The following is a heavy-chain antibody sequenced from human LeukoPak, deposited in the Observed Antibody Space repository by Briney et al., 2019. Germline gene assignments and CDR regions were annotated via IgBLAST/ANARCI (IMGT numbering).Heavy chain of an antibody. Sequence: SETLSLTCTVSGGSISSCYWSWIRQPPGKGLEWIGYIYYSGSTNYNPSLKSRVTISVDTSKNQFSLKLSSVTAADTAVYYCARHSYYYDSSGYSSAFDIWGQGTMVTVSS. J-gene: IGHJ3*02. D-gene: IGHD3-22*01. V-gene: IGHV4-59*08. CDR2: IYYSGST. CDR1: GGSISSCY. CDR3: ARHSYYYDSSGYSSAFDI.